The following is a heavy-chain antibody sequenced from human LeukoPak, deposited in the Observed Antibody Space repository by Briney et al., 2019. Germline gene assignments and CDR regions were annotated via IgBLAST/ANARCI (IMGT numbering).Heavy chain of an antibody. V-gene: IGHV4-59*08. CDR3: ASSWGEMATIAY. CDR2: IYYTGDT. J-gene: IGHJ4*02. Sequence: SETLSLTCSVSGGSISRNYWNWIRWAPGKGLEWIGYIYYTGDTNYNPSLNSRVTISIDLSKNQFSLKLSSVTAADTAVYCCASSWGEMATIAYWGQGTLVTVSS. D-gene: IGHD5-24*01. CDR1: GGSISRNY.